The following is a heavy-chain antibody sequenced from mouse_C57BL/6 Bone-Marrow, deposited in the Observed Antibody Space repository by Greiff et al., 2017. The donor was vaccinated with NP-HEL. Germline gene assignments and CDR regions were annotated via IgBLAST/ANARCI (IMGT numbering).Heavy chain of an antibody. CDR2: IDPEDGAT. Sequence: EVKLMESGAELVKPGASVKLSCTASGFNIKDYYMHWVKQRTEQGLEWIGRIDPEDGATKYAPKFQGKATITADPSSHTSYLQLSSLTSEDKAVYYCARTEAQATCADWGQGTLVTVSA. CDR3: ARTEAQATCAD. D-gene: IGHD3-2*02. J-gene: IGHJ3*01. CDR1: GFNIKDYY. V-gene: IGHV14-2*01.